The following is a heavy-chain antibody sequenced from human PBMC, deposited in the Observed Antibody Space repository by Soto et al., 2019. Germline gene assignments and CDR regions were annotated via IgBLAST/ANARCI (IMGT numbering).Heavy chain of an antibody. J-gene: IGHJ4*02. CDR1: ESTVSRDW. CDR3: SGGVGYAF. D-gene: IGHD2-8*02. V-gene: IGHV3-7*04. CDR2: INQDGSEK. Sequence: ESGGGLVQTGGSLRLSCAIFESTVSRDWMNWVRQAPGKGLEWVAHINQDGSEKYYVDSVKGRFTISRDNAKKSLYLQMNSLIPADTAMYYCSGGVGYAFWGQGTLVTVSS.